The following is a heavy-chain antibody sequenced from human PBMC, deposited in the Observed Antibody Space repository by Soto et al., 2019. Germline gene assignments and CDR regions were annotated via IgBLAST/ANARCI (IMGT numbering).Heavy chain of an antibody. Sequence: GASVKVSCTASGGTFSSYAISWVRQAPGQGLEWMGGIIPIFGTANYAQKFQGRVTITADESTSTAYMELSSLRSEDTAVYYCATSWDYYDSSGPFDPWGQGTLVTVSS. V-gene: IGHV1-69*13. CDR3: ATSWDYYDSSGPFDP. CDR1: GGTFSSYA. D-gene: IGHD3-22*01. CDR2: IIPIFGTA. J-gene: IGHJ5*02.